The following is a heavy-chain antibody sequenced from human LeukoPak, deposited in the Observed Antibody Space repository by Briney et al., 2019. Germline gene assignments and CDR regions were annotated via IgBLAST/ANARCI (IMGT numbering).Heavy chain of an antibody. CDR3: ARGGEGYCSSTSCSNFDY. CDR1: GYTFTSYY. Sequence: GASVTVSCKASGYTFTSYYMHWVRQAPGQGLEWMGIINSSGGSTSYAQKFQGRATMTRDTSTGTVYMELSSLRSEDTAVYYCARGGEGYCSSTSCSNFDYWGQGTLVTVSS. J-gene: IGHJ4*02. D-gene: IGHD2-2*01. CDR2: INSSGGST. V-gene: IGHV1-46*01.